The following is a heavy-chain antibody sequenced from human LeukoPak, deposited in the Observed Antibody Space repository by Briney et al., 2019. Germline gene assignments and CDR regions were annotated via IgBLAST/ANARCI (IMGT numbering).Heavy chain of an antibody. CDR3: AKVNGRFRELLWVYYFDY. J-gene: IGHJ4*02. V-gene: IGHV3-23*01. CDR1: GFTFSSYA. CDR2: ISGSGGST. D-gene: IGHD3-10*01. Sequence: GGSLRLSCAASGFTFSSYAMSWVRQAPGKGLEWVSAISGSGGSTYYADSVKGRFTISRDNSKNTLYLQMNSLRAEDTAAYYCAKVNGRFRELLWVYYFDYWGQGTLVTVSS.